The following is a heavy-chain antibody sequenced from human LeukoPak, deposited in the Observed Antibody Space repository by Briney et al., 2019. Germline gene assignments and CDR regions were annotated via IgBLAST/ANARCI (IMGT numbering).Heavy chain of an antibody. CDR2: IYYSGST. CDR1: GGSISSSSYY. V-gene: IGHV4-39*01. CDR3: ARPEGVLSAWYFDL. Sequence: SETLSLTCTVSGGSISSSSYYWGWIRQPPGKGLEWIGSIYYSGSTYYNPSLKSRVTISVDTSKNQFSLRLSSVTAADTAVYYCARPEGVLSAWYFDLWGRGTLVTVSS. J-gene: IGHJ2*01. D-gene: IGHD2/OR15-2a*01.